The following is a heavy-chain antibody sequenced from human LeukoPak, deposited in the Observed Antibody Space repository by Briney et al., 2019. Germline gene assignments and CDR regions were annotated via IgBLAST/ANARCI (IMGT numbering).Heavy chain of an antibody. D-gene: IGHD1-1*01. CDR1: GFTFSSYD. Sequence: GGSLRLSCAASGFTFSSYDMRWVRQATGKGLEWVSTIGTAGDTYYPGSVKGRFTISRENAKNSLYLQMNSLRAGDTVVYYCARWNPVGNFDYWGQGTLVTVSS. CDR2: IGTAGDT. CDR3: ARWNPVGNFDY. V-gene: IGHV3-13*01. J-gene: IGHJ4*02.